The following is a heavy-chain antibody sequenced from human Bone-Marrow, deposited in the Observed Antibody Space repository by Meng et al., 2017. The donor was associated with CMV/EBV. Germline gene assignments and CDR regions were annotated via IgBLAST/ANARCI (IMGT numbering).Heavy chain of an antibody. CDR2: IRYDGSNK. J-gene: IGHJ4*02. Sequence: GESLKISCAASGFTFSSYGMHWVRQAPGKGLEWVAFIRYDGSNKYYADSVKGRFTISRDNSKNMLYLQMNSLRAEDTAVYYCARGSLRYGDYWGQGTLVTVSP. D-gene: IGHD3-9*01. CDR3: ARGSLRYGDY. CDR1: GFTFSSYG. V-gene: IGHV3-30*02.